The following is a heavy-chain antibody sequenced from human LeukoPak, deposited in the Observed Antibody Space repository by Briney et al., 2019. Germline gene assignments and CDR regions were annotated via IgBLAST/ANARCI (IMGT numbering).Heavy chain of an antibody. D-gene: IGHD1-26*01. Sequence: GGSLRLSCAASGFTFSRYAMGWVRQVPGKGLEWVSLISGSTGSTYYADFVKGRFTISRDNSKNTIYLQMNSLRAEDTAIYYCAKRATGGATIPLGFDYWGQGTLVTVSS. V-gene: IGHV3-23*01. J-gene: IGHJ4*02. CDR3: AKRATGGATIPLGFDY. CDR1: GFTFSRYA. CDR2: ISGSTGST.